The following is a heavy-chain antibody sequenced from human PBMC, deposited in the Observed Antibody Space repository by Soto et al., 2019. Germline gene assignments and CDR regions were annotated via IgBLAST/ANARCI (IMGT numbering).Heavy chain of an antibody. V-gene: IGHV3-11*01. J-gene: IGHJ6*03. CDR2: ISSSGSTI. CDR3: ARVVSSSWANYYYYYMDV. D-gene: IGHD6-6*01. CDR1: GFTFSDYY. Sequence: GGSLRLSCAASGFTFSDYYMSWIRQAPGKGLEWVSYISSSGSTIYYADSVKGRFTISRDNAKNSLYLQMNSLRAEDTAVYYCARVVSSSWANYYYYYMDVWGKGTTVTVSS.